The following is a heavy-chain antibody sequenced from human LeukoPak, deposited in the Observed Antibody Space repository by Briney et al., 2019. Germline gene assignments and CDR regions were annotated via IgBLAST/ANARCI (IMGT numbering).Heavy chain of an antibody. CDR2: INPNSGDT. D-gene: IGHD6-13*01. J-gene: IGHJ5*01. Sequence: ASVKVSCKASEYTFSVYHIHWVRLAPGQGLEWMAWINPNSGDTNYAQKFQGRVTMTRDTSISTAYIEVSRLRSDDTAVYYCMREVGSINWYAYWGQGTLVTVSS. CDR3: MREVGSINWYAY. CDR1: EYTFSVYH. V-gene: IGHV1-2*02.